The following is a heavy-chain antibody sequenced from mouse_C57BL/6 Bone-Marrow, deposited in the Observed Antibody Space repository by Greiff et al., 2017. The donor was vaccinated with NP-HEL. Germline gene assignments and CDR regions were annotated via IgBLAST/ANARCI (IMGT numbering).Heavy chain of an antibody. CDR2: IHPSDSDT. Sequence: QVHVKQPGAELVKPGASVKVSCKASGYTFTSYWMHWVKQRPGQGLEWIGRIHPSDSDTNYNQKFKGKATLTVDKSSSTAYMQLSSLTSEDSAVYYGAIVGGNYVGFDYWGQGTTLTVSS. D-gene: IGHD1-1*01. CDR1: GYTFTSYW. CDR3: AIVGGNYVGFDY. J-gene: IGHJ2*01. V-gene: IGHV1-74*01.